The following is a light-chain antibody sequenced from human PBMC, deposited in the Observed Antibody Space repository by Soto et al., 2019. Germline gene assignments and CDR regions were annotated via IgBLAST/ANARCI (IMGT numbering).Light chain of an antibody. V-gene: IGKV2-30*02. Sequence: EVVMTQSPLSLPVTLGQPASISCRSSQGLVHSDGNTYLTWFQLRPGQSPRRLIEKVSNRDSGVPDRFSGSGSGSVFTLKISRVEAEDVGVYYYMQGTYWATFGQGTRLEIK. CDR2: KVS. CDR1: QGLVHSDGNTY. CDR3: MQGTYWAT. J-gene: IGKJ5*01.